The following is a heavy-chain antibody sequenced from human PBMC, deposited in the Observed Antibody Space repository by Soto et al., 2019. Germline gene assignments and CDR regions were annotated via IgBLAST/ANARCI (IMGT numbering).Heavy chain of an antibody. CDR3: AGQGQDPVSLDC. V-gene: IGHV3-30-3*01. Sequence: ESGGGVVQPGRSLRLSCAASGFTFSSYAMHWVRQAPGKGLEWVAVISYDGSNKYYADSVKGRFTISRDNSKNTLYLQMNRLRAEETAVDYRAGQGQDPVSLDCWGQGTLVTVSS. CDR2: ISYDGSNK. J-gene: IGHJ4*02. CDR1: GFTFSSYA.